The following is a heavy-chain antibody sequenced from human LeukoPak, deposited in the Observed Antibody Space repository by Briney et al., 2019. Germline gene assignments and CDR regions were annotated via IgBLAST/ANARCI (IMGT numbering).Heavy chain of an antibody. Sequence: GGSLRLSCTTSKFNFNSYGMTWVRQAPGRGLEWVSSISGSGGSTQYAASVQGRFTISRDNSKNTLYLQMNSLRAEDMAVYYCAKDAFDYWGQGTLVTVSS. V-gene: IGHV3-23*01. J-gene: IGHJ4*02. CDR3: AKDAFDY. CDR1: KFNFNSYG. CDR2: ISGSGGST.